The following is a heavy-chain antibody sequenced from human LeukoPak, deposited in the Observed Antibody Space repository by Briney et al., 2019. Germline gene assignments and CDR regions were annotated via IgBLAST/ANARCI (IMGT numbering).Heavy chain of an antibody. CDR1: GYTFTGYH. J-gene: IGHJ4*02. CDR2: INPNSGDT. CDR3: ARDYCSSTSCLFDY. V-gene: IGHV1-2*06. Sequence: ASVKVSCKASGYTFTGYHMHWVRQAPGQGLEWMGRINPNSGDTNYAQKFQGRVTMTRDTSISTAYMELSRLRSDDTAVYYCARDYCSSTSCLFDYWGQGTLITVSS. D-gene: IGHD2-2*01.